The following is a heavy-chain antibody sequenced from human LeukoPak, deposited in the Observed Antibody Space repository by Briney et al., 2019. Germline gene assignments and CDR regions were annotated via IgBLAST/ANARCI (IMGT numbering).Heavy chain of an antibody. V-gene: IGHV3-11*01. CDR1: GFTFSDYY. J-gene: IGHJ4*02. D-gene: IGHD1-26*01. CDR3: ARARWELLGVFDY. CDR2: ISSSGSTI. Sequence: PGGSLRLSCAPSGFTFSDYYMSWVRQAAGKGLEWVSYISSSGSTIYYADSVKGRFTISRDNAKNSLYLQMNSLRAEDTAVYYCARARWELLGVFDYWGQGTLVTVSS.